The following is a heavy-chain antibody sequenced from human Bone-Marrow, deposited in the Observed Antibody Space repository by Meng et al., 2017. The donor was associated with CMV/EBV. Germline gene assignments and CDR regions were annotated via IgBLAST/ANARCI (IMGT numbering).Heavy chain of an antibody. Sequence: ASVKVSCKASGYTFTSYYMHWVRQAPGQGLEWMGIINPSGGSTSYAQKFQGRVTMTRDTSTSTVYMELSSLRSEDTAVYYCAGSGAQLRFLEWLSPYYYYGMDVWGQGTTVTGSS. J-gene: IGHJ6*02. CDR3: AGSGAQLRFLEWLSPYYYYGMDV. CDR2: INPSGGST. CDR1: GYTFTSYY. V-gene: IGHV1-46*01. D-gene: IGHD3-3*01.